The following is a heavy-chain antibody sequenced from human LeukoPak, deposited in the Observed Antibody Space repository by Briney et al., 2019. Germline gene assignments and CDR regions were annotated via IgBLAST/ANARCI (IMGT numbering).Heavy chain of an antibody. CDR1: GFTFSGYA. Sequence: PGGSLRLSCAASGFTFSGYAMSWVRQAPGKGLEWVSAISGSGGSTYYADSVKGRFTISRDNSKNTLYLQMNSLRAEDTAVYYCAKDSSGWYGGVSLGWGQGTLVTVSS. J-gene: IGHJ4*02. V-gene: IGHV3-23*01. CDR2: ISGSGGST. CDR3: AKDSSGWYGGVSLG. D-gene: IGHD6-19*01.